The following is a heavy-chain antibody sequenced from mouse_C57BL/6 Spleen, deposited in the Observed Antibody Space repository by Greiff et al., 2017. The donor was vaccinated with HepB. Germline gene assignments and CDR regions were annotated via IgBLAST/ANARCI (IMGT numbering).Heavy chain of an antibody. CDR2: IDPSDSYT. J-gene: IGHJ1*03. Sequence: QVQLQQPGAELVMPGASVKLSCKASGYTFTSYWMHWVKQRPGQGLEWIGEIDPSDSYTNYNQKFKGKSTLTVDKSSSTAYMLLISLTSEDSAVYYCANCYGSSHWYFDVWGTGTTVTVSS. CDR1: GYTFTSYW. V-gene: IGHV1-69*01. CDR3: ANCYGSSHWYFDV. D-gene: IGHD1-1*01.